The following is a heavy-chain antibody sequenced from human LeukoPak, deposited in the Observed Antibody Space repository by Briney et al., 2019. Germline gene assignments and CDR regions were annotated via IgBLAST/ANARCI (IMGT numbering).Heavy chain of an antibody. D-gene: IGHD5-24*01. J-gene: IGHJ5*02. CDR1: GFTFSNYA. V-gene: IGHV3-23*01. CDR2: ISSSGDDT. Sequence: GGSLRLSCAASGFTFSNYAMNWVRQAPGKGLEWASSISSSGDDTPYADSVKGRFTISRDNSRNTLYLQMNSLRVEDTAVYYCAKQFVDIWGQGTLVAVSS. CDR3: AKQFVDI.